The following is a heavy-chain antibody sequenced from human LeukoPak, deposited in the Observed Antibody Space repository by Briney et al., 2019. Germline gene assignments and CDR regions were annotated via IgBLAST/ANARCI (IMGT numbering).Heavy chain of an antibody. V-gene: IGHV3-21*01. J-gene: IGHJ4*02. Sequence: GGSLRLSCAASGFTFNTYTINWVRQAPGKGLEWVSSITSNSDYIYYANSVRGRFTISRDNAKNSLYLQMDSLRVEDTAVYYCARSGSFYTWGLGTLVTVSS. CDR2: ITSNSDYI. CDR3: ARSGSFYT. CDR1: GFTFNTYT. D-gene: IGHD1-26*01.